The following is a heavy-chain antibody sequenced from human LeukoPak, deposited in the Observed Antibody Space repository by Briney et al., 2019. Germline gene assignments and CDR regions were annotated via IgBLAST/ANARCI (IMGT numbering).Heavy chain of an antibody. CDR1: GFTFSSYA. J-gene: IGHJ4*02. D-gene: IGHD3-22*01. CDR2: ISYDGSNK. CDR3: ARDSYLYDSSGYYFDY. Sequence: GGSLRLSCAASGFTFSSYAMHWVRQAPGKGLEWVAVISYDGSNKYYADSVKGRFTISRDNSKNTLYLQMNSLRAEDTAVYYCARDSYLYDSSGYYFDYWGQGTLVTVSS. V-gene: IGHV3-30-3*01.